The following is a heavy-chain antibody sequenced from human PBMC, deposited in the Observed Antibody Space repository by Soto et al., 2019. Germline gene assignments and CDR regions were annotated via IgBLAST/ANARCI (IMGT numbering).Heavy chain of an antibody. CDR2: INTVNGTT. V-gene: IGHV1-3*04. CDR1: GYIFTNYP. CDR3: ASNAFDY. J-gene: IGHJ4*02. Sequence: QVQFLQSGAEVKKPGASVKVSCKTSGYIFTNYPIHWVRQAPGRGLEWVAWINTVNGTTRYSPRLQGRVRLRTDTSASTAYMELTRIRFEDTAVYYCASNAFDYWGQGTQVAVSP.